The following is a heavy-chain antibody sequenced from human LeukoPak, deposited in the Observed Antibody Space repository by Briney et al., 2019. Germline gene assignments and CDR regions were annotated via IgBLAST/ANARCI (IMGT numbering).Heavy chain of an antibody. D-gene: IGHD6-13*01. J-gene: IGHJ4*02. Sequence: GGSLRLSCAASGFTFSSYGMHWVRQAPGKGLVWVSRINSDGSCTSYADSVKGRFTISRDNAKNTVYLQMNSLIAEDTAVYYCTRVLGPQVDCGGRGTVAAVSS. CDR2: INSDGSCT. CDR1: GFTFSSYG. V-gene: IGHV3-74*01. CDR3: TRVLGPQVDC.